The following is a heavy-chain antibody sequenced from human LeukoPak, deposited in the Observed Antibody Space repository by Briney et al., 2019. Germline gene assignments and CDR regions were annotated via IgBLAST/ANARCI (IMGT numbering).Heavy chain of an antibody. Sequence: PGGSLRLSCAASGFTVSSDYMGWVRQAPGKGLEWVSAISGSGGSTYYADSVKGRFTISRDNSKNTLYLQMNSLRAEDTAVYYCAKDSTQDIVVVTANCFDYWGQGTLVTVSS. CDR3: AKDSTQDIVVVTANCFDY. D-gene: IGHD2-21*02. V-gene: IGHV3-23*01. CDR2: ISGSGGST. J-gene: IGHJ4*02. CDR1: GFTVSSDY.